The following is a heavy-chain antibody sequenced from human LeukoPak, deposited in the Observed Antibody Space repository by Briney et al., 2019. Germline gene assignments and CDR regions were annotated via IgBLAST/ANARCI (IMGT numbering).Heavy chain of an antibody. CDR1: GGSISSYY. CDR2: IYYSGST. J-gene: IGHJ4*02. CDR3: ARDPHSSGWSNFDY. V-gene: IGHV4-59*01. Sequence: SETLSLTCTVSGGSISSYYWSWIRQPPGKGLEWIGYIYYSGSTNYNPSLKSRVTISVDTSKNQFSLKLSFVTAADTAVYYCARDPHSSGWSNFDYWGQGTLVTVSS. D-gene: IGHD6-19*01.